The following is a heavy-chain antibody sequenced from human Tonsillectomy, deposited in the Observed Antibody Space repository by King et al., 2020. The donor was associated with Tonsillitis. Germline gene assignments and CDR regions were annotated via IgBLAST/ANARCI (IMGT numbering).Heavy chain of an antibody. CDR1: GYSISNGYY. J-gene: IGHJ4*02. V-gene: IGHV4-38-2*01. CDR2: ISHSGSA. D-gene: IGHD1-14*01. CDR3: ARPGYNGDWTVPLDY. Sequence: VQLQESGPRLVKPSETLSLTCDVFGYSISNGYYWGWIRQPPGKGLEWIGSISHSGSAFYNPSLKSRVSISVDTSKNQFSLKLTSVTAADTAVYFCARPGYNGDWTVPLDYWGQGILVTVSS.